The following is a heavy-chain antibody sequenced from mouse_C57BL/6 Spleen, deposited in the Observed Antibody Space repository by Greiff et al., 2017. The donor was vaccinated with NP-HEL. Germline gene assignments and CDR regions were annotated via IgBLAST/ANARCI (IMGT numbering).Heavy chain of an antibody. CDR3: ARSPFITTVVERAWFAY. D-gene: IGHD1-1*01. Sequence: QVQLKQPGAELVKPGASVKLSCKASGYTFTSYWMHWVKQRPGRGLEWIGEIDPSDSYTNYNQKFKGKSTLTVDKSSSTAYMQLSSLTSEDSAVYYCARSPFITTVVERAWFAYWGQGTLVTVSA. CDR1: GYTFTSYW. CDR2: IDPSDSYT. J-gene: IGHJ3*01. V-gene: IGHV1-69*01.